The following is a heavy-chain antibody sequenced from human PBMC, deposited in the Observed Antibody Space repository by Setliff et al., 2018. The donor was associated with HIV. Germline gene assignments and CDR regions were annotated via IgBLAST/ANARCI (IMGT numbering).Heavy chain of an antibody. CDR3: ARERGSGSLDAFDI. V-gene: IGHV4-39*07. CDR1: GGSISSTSYY. Sequence: ETLSLTCTVSGGSISSTSYYRGWIRQPPGKGLEWIGSIYYSGNTYYNPSLKSRVTISVDTSKNQFSLKLSSVTAADTAVYYCARERGSGSLDAFDIWGHGTMVTVSS. D-gene: IGHD3-10*01. CDR2: IYYSGNT. J-gene: IGHJ3*02.